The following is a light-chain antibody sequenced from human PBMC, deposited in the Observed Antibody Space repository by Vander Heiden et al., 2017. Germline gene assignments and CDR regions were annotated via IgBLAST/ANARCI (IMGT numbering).Light chain of an antibody. V-gene: IGKV1-5*03. Sequence: DIQMTQSPSTRSASVGDRVTITCRASQSINTWLAWYQQKPGKAPKPLIYKASSLESGVPSRFSGSGSGTEFTLTISSLQPDDFATYYCQQYNFYGSFGQGTKVE. CDR1: QSINTW. CDR3: QQYNFYGS. J-gene: IGKJ1*01. CDR2: KAS.